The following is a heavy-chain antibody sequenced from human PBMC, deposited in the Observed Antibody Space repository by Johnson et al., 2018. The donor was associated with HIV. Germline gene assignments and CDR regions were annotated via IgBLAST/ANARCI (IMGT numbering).Heavy chain of an antibody. CDR1: GFTFSSYW. V-gene: IGHV3-7*02. D-gene: IGHD3-22*01. CDR3: ARGLDYYDYSGLRAAAFDL. Sequence: MLLVESGGGLVQPGDSLRLSCVASGFTFSSYWMNWVRQTPGKGLEWVANIKQDGSENYYVDSVKGRFTISRDNAKNSLYLQMNSLRAEDTAVYYCARGLDYYDYSGLRAAAFDLWGQGTMVTVSS. CDR2: IKQDGSEN. J-gene: IGHJ3*01.